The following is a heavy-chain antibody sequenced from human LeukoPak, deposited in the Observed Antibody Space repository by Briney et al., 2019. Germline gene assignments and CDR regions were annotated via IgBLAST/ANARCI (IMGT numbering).Heavy chain of an antibody. CDR3: AKDLWFGELFGLNWFDP. CDR2: ISGSGGST. D-gene: IGHD3-10*01. J-gene: IGHJ5*02. Sequence: GGSLRLSCAASGFTFSSYAMSWVRQAPGKGLEWVSAISGSGGSTYYADSVKGRFTISRDNSKNTLYLQMNSLRAEDTAVYYCAKDLWFGELFGLNWFDPWGQGTLVTVSS. CDR1: GFTFSSYA. V-gene: IGHV3-23*01.